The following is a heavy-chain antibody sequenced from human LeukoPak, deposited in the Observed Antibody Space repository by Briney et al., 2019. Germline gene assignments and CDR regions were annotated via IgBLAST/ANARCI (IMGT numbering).Heavy chain of an antibody. J-gene: IGHJ6*02. CDR2: IYSGGST. D-gene: IGHD5-24*01. CDR1: GFTFSDYY. Sequence: GGSLRLSCAASGFTFSDYYMTWIRQAPGKGLEWVSVIYSGGSTYYADSVKGRFTISRDNSKNTLYLRMNSLRAEDTAVYYCARDTRDVGYGMDVWGQGTTVTVSS. V-gene: IGHV3-66*02. CDR3: ARDTRDVGYGMDV.